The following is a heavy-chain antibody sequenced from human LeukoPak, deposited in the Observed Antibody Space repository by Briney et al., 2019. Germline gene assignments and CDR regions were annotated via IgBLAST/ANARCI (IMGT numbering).Heavy chain of an antibody. J-gene: IGHJ3*02. CDR3: ARSTTVTTFDAFDI. Sequence: TSETLSLTCAVYGGSFSGYYWSWIRQPAGKGLEWIGRIYTSGSTNYNPSLKSRVTISVDTSKNQFSLKLSSVTAADTAVYYCARSTTVTTFDAFDIWGQGTMVTVSS. D-gene: IGHD4-17*01. CDR2: IYTSGST. V-gene: IGHV4-59*10. CDR1: GGSFSGYY.